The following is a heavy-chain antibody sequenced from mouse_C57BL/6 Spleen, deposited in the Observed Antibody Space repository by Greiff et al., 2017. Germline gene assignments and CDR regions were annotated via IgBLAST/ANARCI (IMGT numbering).Heavy chain of an antibody. CDR3: ARFYYYGSSYGAMDY. CDR1: GYTFTSYG. J-gene: IGHJ4*01. V-gene: IGHV1-58*01. CDR2: IYIGNGYT. Sequence: EVKLVESGAELVRPGSSVKMSCKTSGYTFTSYGINWVKQRPGQGLEWIGYIYIGNGYTEYNEKFKGKATLTSDTSSSTAYMQLSSLTSEDSAIYFCARFYYYGSSYGAMDYWGQGTSGTVSS. D-gene: IGHD1-1*01.